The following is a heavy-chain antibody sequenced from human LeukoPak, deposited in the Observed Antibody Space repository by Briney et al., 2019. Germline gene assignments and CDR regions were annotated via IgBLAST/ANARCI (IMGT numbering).Heavy chain of an antibody. CDR3: AREGYGDRYYFDY. CDR2: IYSDGSRT. D-gene: IGHD4/OR15-4a*01. CDR1: GFTFSRYW. Sequence: PGGSLRLSCAASGFTFSRYWMHWVRQAPGKGMVWVSRIYSDGSRTSYADSVKGRFTISRDNAKNTLYLQMNSLRAEDTAVYYCAREGYGDRYYFDYWGQGTLVTVSS. V-gene: IGHV3-74*01. J-gene: IGHJ4*02.